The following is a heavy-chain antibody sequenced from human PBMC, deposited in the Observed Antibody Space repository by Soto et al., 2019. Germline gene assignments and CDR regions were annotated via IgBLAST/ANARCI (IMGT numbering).Heavy chain of an antibody. CDR3: ARKEGVGGSPSIMDV. CDR2: IYHSGST. Sequence: SETLSLTCAVSGGSISSSNWWSWVRQPPGKGLEWIGEIYHSGSTNYNPSLKSRVTISVDKSKNQFSLKLSSVTAADTAVYYRARKEGVGGSPSIMDVWGKGTTVTVSS. V-gene: IGHV4-4*02. CDR1: GGSISSSNW. D-gene: IGHD3-3*02. J-gene: IGHJ6*04.